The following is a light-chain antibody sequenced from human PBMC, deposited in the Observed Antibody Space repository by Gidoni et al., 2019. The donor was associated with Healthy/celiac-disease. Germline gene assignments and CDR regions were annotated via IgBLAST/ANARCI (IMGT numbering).Light chain of an antibody. CDR2: EGS. CDR1: SSDVGSYNL. J-gene: IGLJ1*01. CDR3: CSYAGSSTFYV. V-gene: IGLV2-23*03. Sequence: QSALTQPASVSSLPGQSITISCTGTSSDVGSYNLVSWYQQHPGKAPKLMIYEGSKRPSGVSNRFSGSKSGNTASLTISGLQAEDEADYYCCSYAGSSTFYVFGTGTKVTVL.